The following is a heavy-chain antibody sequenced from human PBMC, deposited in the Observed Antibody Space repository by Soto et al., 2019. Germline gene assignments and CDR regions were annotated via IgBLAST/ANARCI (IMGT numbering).Heavy chain of an antibody. Sequence: QVQLQESGPGLVKPSGTLSLTCAVSGGSISSSNWWSWVRQPPGKGLEWIGDIYHSGSTNYNPSPKSRVTISVDQAKNQSSLKLSSVTAADTAVYYCARVSGSYYYGMDVWGQGTTVTVSS. CDR3: ARVSGSYYYGMDV. J-gene: IGHJ6*02. CDR2: IYHSGST. D-gene: IGHD1-26*01. CDR1: GGSISSSNW. V-gene: IGHV4-4*02.